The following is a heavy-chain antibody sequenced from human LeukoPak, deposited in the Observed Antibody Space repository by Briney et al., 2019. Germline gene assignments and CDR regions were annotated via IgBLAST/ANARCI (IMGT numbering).Heavy chain of an antibody. CDR1: GFTFSNYW. CDR2: IKQDGSEK. J-gene: IGHJ4*02. CDR3: ARHVVAVGFDY. D-gene: IGHD3-22*01. V-gene: IGHV3-7*01. Sequence: GGSLRLSCAASGFTFSNYWMSWVRQAPGKGLEWVANIKQDGSEKYYVDSVKGRFTISRDNAKNSLYLQMNSLRVEDTAVYYCARHVVAVGFDYWGQGTLVTVSS.